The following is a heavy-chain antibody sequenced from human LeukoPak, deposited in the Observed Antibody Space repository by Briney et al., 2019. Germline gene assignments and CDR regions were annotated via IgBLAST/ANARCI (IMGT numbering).Heavy chain of an antibody. CDR1: GFTFSSYA. CDR2: ISSNGGST. CDR3: VKVGWYDSRGYSAWGYFDY. D-gene: IGHD3-22*01. V-gene: IGHV3-64D*06. Sequence: GGSLRLSCSASGFTFSSYAMHWVRQAPGKGLEYVSAISSNGGSTYYADSVKGRFTISRDNSKNTLYLQMSSLRAEDTAVYYCVKVGWYDSRGYSAWGYFDYWGQGTLVTVSS. J-gene: IGHJ4*02.